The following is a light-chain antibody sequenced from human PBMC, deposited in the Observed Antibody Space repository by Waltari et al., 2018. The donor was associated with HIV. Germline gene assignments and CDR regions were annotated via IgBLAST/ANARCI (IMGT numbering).Light chain of an antibody. Sequence: QSALTQPASVSGSLGQSITISCTGSSNTVGGSNAVHHRPSGISDRFSGSKSGNTASLTISGLQPEDESTFYCTSSFPTGSLVFGGGTTLTVL. CDR3: TSSFPTGSLV. V-gene: IGLV2-14*03. CDR1: SNTVGGSNA. J-gene: IGLJ3*02.